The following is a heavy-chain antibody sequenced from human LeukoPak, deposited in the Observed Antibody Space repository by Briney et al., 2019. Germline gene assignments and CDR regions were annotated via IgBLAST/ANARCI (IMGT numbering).Heavy chain of an antibody. V-gene: IGHV1-8*03. Sequence: ASVKVSCKASGYTFTSYDINWVRQATGQGLEWMGWMNPNSGNTGYAQKFQGRVTITRNTSISTAYMELSSLRSEDTAVYYCARAPPFHCSGGSCYLNNWFDPWGQGTLVTVSS. CDR3: ARAPPFHCSGGSCYLNNWFDP. D-gene: IGHD2-15*01. J-gene: IGHJ5*02. CDR1: GYTFTSYD. CDR2: MNPNSGNT.